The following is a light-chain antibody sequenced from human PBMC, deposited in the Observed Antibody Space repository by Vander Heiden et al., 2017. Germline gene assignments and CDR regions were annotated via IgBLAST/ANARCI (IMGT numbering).Light chain of an antibody. CDR1: QIVLYSSNNKNY. CDR2: GAS. V-gene: IGKV4-1*01. J-gene: IGKJ1*01. CDR3: QQYEGDPKT. Sequence: DIVMTQSPDSLAVSLGERATINCKSSQIVLYSSNNKNYLAWYKQKPGQPPKLLIYGASTRYSGGPDRYRRTGSGRDFTLTMISLHVEHVAVYFCQQYEGDPKTFGQGTKVEIK.